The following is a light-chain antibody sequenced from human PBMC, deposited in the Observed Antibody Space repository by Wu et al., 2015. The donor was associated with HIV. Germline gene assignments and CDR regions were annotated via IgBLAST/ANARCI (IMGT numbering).Light chain of an antibody. J-gene: IGKJ4*01. CDR2: SAS. CDR3: QQTYSSPHV. Sequence: GDEVAITXRASQNIATHLNWYQQRPGEAPKLLXFSASSLEYDIPSRFSGSGSGTEFTLSISSLQRDDFATYFCQQTYSSPHVFGGGTKVDI. CDR1: QNIATH. V-gene: IGKV1-39*01.